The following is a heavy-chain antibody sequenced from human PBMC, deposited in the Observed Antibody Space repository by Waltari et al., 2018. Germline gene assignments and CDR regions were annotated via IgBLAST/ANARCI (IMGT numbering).Heavy chain of an antibody. CDR1: GFTFSSYG. CDR3: ARERQWLDAFDI. J-gene: IGHJ3*02. D-gene: IGHD3-22*01. CDR2: IKQDGSEK. Sequence: EVQLVESGGGLVQPGGSLRLSCAASGFTFSSYGMSWVRQAPGKGLEWVANIKQDGSEKYYVDSVKGRFTISRDNAKNSLYLQMNSLRAEDTAVYYCARERQWLDAFDIWGQGTMVTVSS. V-gene: IGHV3-7*01.